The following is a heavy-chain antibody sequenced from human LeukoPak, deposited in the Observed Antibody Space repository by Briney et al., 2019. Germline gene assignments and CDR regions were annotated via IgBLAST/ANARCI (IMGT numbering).Heavy chain of an antibody. D-gene: IGHD6-6*01. CDR3: AREGGIAARPQGFDY. Sequence: GESLKISCKGSGYSFTSYWIGWVRQMPGKGLEWMGIIYPGDSDTRYSPSFQGQVTISADKSISTAYLQWSSLKASDTAMYYCAREGGIAARPQGFDYWGQGTLVTVSS. V-gene: IGHV5-51*01. CDR2: IYPGDSDT. CDR1: GYSFTSYW. J-gene: IGHJ4*02.